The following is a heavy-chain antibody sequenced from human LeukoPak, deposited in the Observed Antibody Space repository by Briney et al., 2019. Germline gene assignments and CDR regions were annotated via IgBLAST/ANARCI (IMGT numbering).Heavy chain of an antibody. Sequence: PGGSLRLSCAASGFTFRNYWMSWVRQAPGTGLEWVANIKQDGSDRNYVTSVRGRFTISRDNAESSLYLQMNSLRAEDTAVYYCAKKRDAFDIWGQGTVVAVSS. J-gene: IGHJ3*02. V-gene: IGHV3-7*03. CDR1: GFTFRNYW. D-gene: IGHD5-24*01. CDR2: IKQDGSDR. CDR3: AKKRDAFDI.